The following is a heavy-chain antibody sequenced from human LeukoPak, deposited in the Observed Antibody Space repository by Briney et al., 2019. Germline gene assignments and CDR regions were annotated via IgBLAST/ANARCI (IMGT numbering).Heavy chain of an antibody. CDR3: AKDLQDVYYYGSGRTFDY. CDR1: GFTFSSYG. D-gene: IGHD3-10*01. V-gene: IGHV3-23*01. J-gene: IGHJ4*02. Sequence: GGSLRLSCAASGFTFSSYGMSWVSQAPGKGLEWVSAISGSGGSTYYADSVKGRFTISRDNSKNTLYLQMNSLRAEDTAVYYCAKDLQDVYYYGSGRTFDYWGQGTLVTVSS. CDR2: ISGSGGST.